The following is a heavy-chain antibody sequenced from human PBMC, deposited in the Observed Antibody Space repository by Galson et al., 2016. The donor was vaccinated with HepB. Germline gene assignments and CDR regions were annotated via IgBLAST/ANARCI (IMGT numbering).Heavy chain of an antibody. D-gene: IGHD3-16*01. Sequence: SLRLSCAASGFTFSSHGMHWVRQAPGKGLEWVAVISFDGKTKYYADSVKGRLIISRDNSANSLYLQINSLRRDDTAVYYCVRSPRLKYYDHYNMDVWGLGTTVIVS. J-gene: IGHJ6*02. CDR2: ISFDGKTK. CDR1: GFTFSSHG. V-gene: IGHV3-30*03. CDR3: VRSPRLKYYDHYNMDV.